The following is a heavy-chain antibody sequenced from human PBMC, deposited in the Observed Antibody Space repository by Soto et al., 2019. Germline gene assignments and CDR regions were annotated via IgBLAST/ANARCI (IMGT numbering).Heavy chain of an antibody. V-gene: IGHV3-23*01. Sequence: EVQLLESGGGLVQPGGSLRLSCAASGFTFSSYAMRWVRQAPGKGLEWVSAIRGSGGSTYYADSVQGRFTISRDNSNNTLYLQMNSLRAEDTAVYYCARRGSGSYYDYWGQGTLVIVSS. CDR1: GFTFSSYA. D-gene: IGHD1-26*01. J-gene: IGHJ4*02. CDR3: ARRGSGSYYDY. CDR2: IRGSGGST.